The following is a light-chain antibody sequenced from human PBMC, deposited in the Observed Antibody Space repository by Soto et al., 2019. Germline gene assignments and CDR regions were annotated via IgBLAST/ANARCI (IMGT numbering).Light chain of an antibody. V-gene: IGKV1-5*01. CDR3: QKYNSYPHT. J-gene: IGKJ2*01. CDR2: DAS. CDR1: QSINMW. Sequence: DIQMTQSPATLSASVGDRVTISCRASQSINMWLAWYQQKPGKAPKPLIYDASSLESGVPSRFSGSGSGTEFTLSIGSLQPDDFATYYCQKYNSYPHTFGQGTKVDIK.